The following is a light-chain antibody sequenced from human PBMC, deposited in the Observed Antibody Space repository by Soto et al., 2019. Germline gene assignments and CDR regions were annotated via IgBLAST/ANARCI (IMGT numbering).Light chain of an antibody. CDR2: AAS. CDR1: QRVSSH. CDR3: HQYNNWPWT. Sequence: ETVMTQCPVTLSVSPGDTATLSCRASQRVSSHLAWYQQKPGQAPRLLIYAASTRATGIPVRFSGSGSETEFTLTIRSLQSEDSALYYCHQYNNWPWTFGQGTKVDIK. J-gene: IGKJ1*01. V-gene: IGKV3-15*01.